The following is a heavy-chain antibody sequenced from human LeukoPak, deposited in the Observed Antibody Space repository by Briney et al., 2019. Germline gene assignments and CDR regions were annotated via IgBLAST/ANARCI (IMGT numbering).Heavy chain of an antibody. Sequence: PSETLSLTCTVSGGSISSYYWSWIRQPPGKGLEWIGYIYYSGSTNYNPSLKSRVTISVDTSKNQFSLKLSSVTAADTAVYYCARAGCSSTSCLDYWGQGTLVTVSS. CDR3: ARAGCSSTSCLDY. D-gene: IGHD2-2*01. J-gene: IGHJ4*02. V-gene: IGHV4-59*01. CDR2: IYYSGST. CDR1: GGSISSYY.